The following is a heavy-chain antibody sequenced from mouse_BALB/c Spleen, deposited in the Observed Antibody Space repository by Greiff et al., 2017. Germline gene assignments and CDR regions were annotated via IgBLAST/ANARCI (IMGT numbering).Heavy chain of an antibody. J-gene: IGHJ2*01. D-gene: IGHD1-1*01. CDR1: GYTFTSYT. V-gene: IGHV1-4*02. Sequence: VKVVESAAELARPGASVKMSCKASGYTFTSYTMHWVKQRPGQGLEWIGYINPSSGYTEYNQKFKDKTTLTADKSSSTAYMQLSSLTSEDSAVYYCANYYGSSYYFDYWGKGTTLTVSS. CDR2: INPSSGYT. CDR3: ANYYGSSYYFDY.